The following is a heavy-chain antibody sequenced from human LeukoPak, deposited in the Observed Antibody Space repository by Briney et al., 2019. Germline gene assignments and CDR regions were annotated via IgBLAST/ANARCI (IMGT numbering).Heavy chain of an antibody. CDR2: ISSNGDST. V-gene: IGHV3-64*01. CDR3: ARVSGGWYPGDY. D-gene: IGHD6-19*01. Sequence: GGSLRLSCAASGFTFSSYAMHWVRQAPGKGLEYVSAISSNGDSTYYANSVKGRFTISRDNSRNALYLQMGSLRDEDMAVYYCARVSGGWYPGDYWGQGTLVTVSS. CDR1: GFTFSSYA. J-gene: IGHJ4*02.